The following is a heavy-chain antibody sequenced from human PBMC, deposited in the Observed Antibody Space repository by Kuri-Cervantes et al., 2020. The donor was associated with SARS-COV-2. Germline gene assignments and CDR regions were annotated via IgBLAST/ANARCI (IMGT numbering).Heavy chain of an antibody. CDR1: GFTFSSYG. CDR2: IRYDGSNK. CDR3: ARDRRERGSGYFKGTWGFDY. Sequence: GGSLRLSCAASGFTFSSYGMHWVRQAPGKGLEWVAFIRYDGSNKYYADSVKGRFTISRDNSKNTLYLQMNSLRAEDTAVYYCARDRRERGSGYFKGTWGFDYWGQGTLVTVSS. D-gene: IGHD3-22*01. V-gene: IGHV3-30*02. J-gene: IGHJ4*02.